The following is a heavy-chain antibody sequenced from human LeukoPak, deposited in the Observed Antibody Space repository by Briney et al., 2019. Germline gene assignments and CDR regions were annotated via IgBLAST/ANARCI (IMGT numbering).Heavy chain of an antibody. V-gene: IGHV3-23*01. CDR3: ATYRQVLLPFES. CDR1: GFTFSTSA. Sequence: GGSLRLSCAASGFTFSTSAMIWVRQPPGKGLEWVSSIFPSGGEIHYADSVRGRFTISRDNSKSTLSLQMNSLRAEDTAIYYCATYRQVLLPFESWGQGTLVTVSS. D-gene: IGHD2-8*02. J-gene: IGHJ4*02. CDR2: IFPSGGEI.